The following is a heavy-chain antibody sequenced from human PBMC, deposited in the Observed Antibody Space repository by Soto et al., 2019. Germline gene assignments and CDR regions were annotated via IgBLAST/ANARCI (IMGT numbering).Heavy chain of an antibody. CDR1: GGSFSGYY. CDR3: AREIAARHWFDP. D-gene: IGHD6-6*01. J-gene: IGHJ5*02. V-gene: IGHV4-34*01. Sequence: SETLSLTCAVYGGSFSGYYWSWIRQPPGKGLEWIGELNHSGSTNYNPSLKSRVTISVDTSKNLFSLKLSSVTAADTAVYYCAREIAARHWFDPWGQGTLVTVSS. CDR2: LNHSGST.